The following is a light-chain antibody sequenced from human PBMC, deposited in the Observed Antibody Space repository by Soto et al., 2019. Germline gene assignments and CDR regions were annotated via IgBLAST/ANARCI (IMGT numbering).Light chain of an antibody. CDR2: GAS. V-gene: IGKV3-15*01. CDR1: QSVNSN. Sequence: EIVMTQSPATLSVSPGERATLSCRASQSVNSNLAWYQQKPGQAPRLLLYGASTRATDIPARFSGSGSGTGPEFTLTISRLQSEDFAVYYCQQYNNWPRTFGQGTKVEIK. J-gene: IGKJ1*01. CDR3: QQYNNWPRT.